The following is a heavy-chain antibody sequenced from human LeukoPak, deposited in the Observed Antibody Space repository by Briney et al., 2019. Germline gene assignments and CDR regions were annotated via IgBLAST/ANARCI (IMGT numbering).Heavy chain of an antibody. V-gene: IGHV4-59*01. CDR1: GDSINSYY. J-gene: IGHJ4*02. CDR2: IYYSGST. D-gene: IGHD6-19*01. Sequence: SETLSLTCTVSGDSINSYYWSWIRQPPGKGLEWIGYIYYSGSTNYNPSLKSRVTISVDTSKNQFSLKLSSVTAADTAVYYCARGGVAVAGSRSLDYWGQGTLVTVSS. CDR3: ARGGVAVAGSRSLDY.